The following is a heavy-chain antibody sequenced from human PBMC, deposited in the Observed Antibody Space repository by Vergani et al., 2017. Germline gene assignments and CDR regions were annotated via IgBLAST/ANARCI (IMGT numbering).Heavy chain of an antibody. Sequence: QMKLVQSGAEVKKTGASVKVSCKVSGYTLTELSMHWVRQAPGKGLEWMGGFDPEEGETIYAQKFQGRVTMTEDTSTDTAYMELSSLRSEDTAVYYCARSYSSSLEFDYWGQGTLVTVSS. CDR3: ARSYSSSLEFDY. D-gene: IGHD6-6*01. J-gene: IGHJ4*02. CDR2: FDPEEGET. V-gene: IGHV1-24*01. CDR1: GYTLTELS.